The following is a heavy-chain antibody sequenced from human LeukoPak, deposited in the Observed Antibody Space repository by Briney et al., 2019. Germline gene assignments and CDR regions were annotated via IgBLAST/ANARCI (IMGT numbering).Heavy chain of an antibody. V-gene: IGHV4-59*01. CDR2: ISYSGNT. CDR1: GGSINPYF. J-gene: IGHJ3*02. D-gene: IGHD3-22*01. Sequence: PSETLSPTCNVSGGSINPYFWSWIRQPPGKTLEWIGFISYSGNTDYNPSLKSRVAMSIDTSKNHFSLRLRSVTAADTAVYYCVRDGDYYDSAGHPLDAFDIWGQGTMVTVSS. CDR3: VRDGDYYDSAGHPLDAFDI.